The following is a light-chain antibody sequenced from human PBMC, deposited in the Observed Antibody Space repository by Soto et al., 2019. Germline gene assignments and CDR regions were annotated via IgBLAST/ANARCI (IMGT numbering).Light chain of an antibody. CDR2: EVS. V-gene: IGLV2-14*01. Sequence: QSALTQPASVSGSPGQSITISCTGTSSDVGGYNYVSWYQQHPGKAPKLMIYEVSNRPSGVSNRFSGSKSGNTASLTISGLQAEVEADYYCSSYTSSSRYVFGTGTKLTVL. J-gene: IGLJ1*01. CDR3: SSYTSSSRYV. CDR1: SSDVGGYNY.